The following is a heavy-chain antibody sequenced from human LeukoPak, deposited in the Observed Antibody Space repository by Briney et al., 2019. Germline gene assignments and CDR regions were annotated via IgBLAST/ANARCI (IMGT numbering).Heavy chain of an antibody. V-gene: IGHV3-74*01. Sequence: GGSLRLSCAASGFTFNSYWMHWVRQAPGKGLVWVSRINSDGTSTSYADSVEGRFTISRDNAEKTLYLQMNSLRAEDTAMYFCARNRGIDYWGQGTLVTVSS. CDR1: GFTFNSYW. D-gene: IGHD1-14*01. CDR2: INSDGTST. J-gene: IGHJ4*02. CDR3: ARNRGIDY.